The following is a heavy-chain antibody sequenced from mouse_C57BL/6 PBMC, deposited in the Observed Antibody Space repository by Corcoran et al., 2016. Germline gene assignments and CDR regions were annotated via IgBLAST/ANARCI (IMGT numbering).Heavy chain of an antibody. V-gene: IGHV9-3*01. CDR1: GYTFTTYG. J-gene: IGHJ2*01. D-gene: IGHD1-1*01. CDR3: ARGVYYYGSSHYFDY. Sequence: QIQLVQSGPELKKPGETVKISCKASGYTFTTYGMSWVKQAPGKGLKWMGWINTYSGVPTYADDFKGRFAFSLETSASTAYLQINNLKNEDTATYFCARGVYYYGSSHYFDYWGQGTTLTVSS. CDR2: INTYSGVP.